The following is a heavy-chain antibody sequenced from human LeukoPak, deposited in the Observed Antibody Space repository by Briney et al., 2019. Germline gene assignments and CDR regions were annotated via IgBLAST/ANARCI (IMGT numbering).Heavy chain of an antibody. CDR3: AWGGSTHTHFDY. CDR1: GGSISSYY. J-gene: IGHJ4*02. CDR2: IYYSGST. D-gene: IGHD3-16*01. V-gene: IGHV4-59*01. Sequence: SETLSLTCTVSGGSISSYYWSWLRQPPGKGLEWIGYIYYSGSTNYNPSLKSRVTISVDTSKNQFSLKLSSVTAADTAVYYCAWGGSTHTHFDYWGQGTLVTVSS.